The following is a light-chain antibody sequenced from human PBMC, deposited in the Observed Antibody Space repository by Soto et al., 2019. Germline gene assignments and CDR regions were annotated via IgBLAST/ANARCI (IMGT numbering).Light chain of an antibody. CDR3: SSYTGSYTLVV. CDR2: GVS. V-gene: IGLV2-14*03. J-gene: IGLJ2*01. CDR1: SSDVGAYDY. Sequence: QSALTQPASVSGSPGQSITISCTGTSSDVGAYDYVSWYQQHPGKPPKLILYGVSDRPSGISDRFSGSKSGSTASLTISGLQPEDEADYHCSSYTGSYTLVVFGGGTKLTVL.